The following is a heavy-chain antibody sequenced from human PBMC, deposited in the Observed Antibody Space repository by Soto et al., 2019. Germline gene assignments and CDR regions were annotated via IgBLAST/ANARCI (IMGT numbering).Heavy chain of an antibody. J-gene: IGHJ4*02. D-gene: IGHD6-13*01. V-gene: IGHV6-1*01. CDR3: ARGSSRWDY. CDR2: TYYRSKWYY. Sequence: PSQTLSLTCAITGDSVSSNSAGWSWVRQSPSRGLEWLGRTYYRSKWYYEYAVSVRGRITINPDTSKNQYSLRLSSVTAADTAMYYCARGSSRWDYWGQGALVTVSS. CDR1: GDSVSSNSAG.